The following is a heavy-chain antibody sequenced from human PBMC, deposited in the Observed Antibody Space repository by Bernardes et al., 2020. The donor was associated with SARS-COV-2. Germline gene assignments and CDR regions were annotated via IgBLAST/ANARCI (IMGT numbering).Heavy chain of an antibody. CDR1: GFTFRDTA. J-gene: IGHJ6*02. CDR2: ISYDGSNK. V-gene: IGHV3-30-3*01. D-gene: IGHD3-3*01. CDR3: ARGGIFGAVKGGMDV. Sequence: VGSLLLSCAASGFTFRDTALHWVRQAPGPGLAWVAVISYDGSNKYYADSVKGRFTISRDNSKDTLYLQMNGLRDEDTALYYCARGGIFGAVKGGMDVWGQGTTVTVSS.